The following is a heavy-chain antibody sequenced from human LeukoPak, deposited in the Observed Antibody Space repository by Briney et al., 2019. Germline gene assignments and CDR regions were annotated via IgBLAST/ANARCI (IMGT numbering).Heavy chain of an antibody. D-gene: IGHD6-19*01. CDR2: INHSGST. V-gene: IGHV4-34*01. CDR3: ARGMKDSSGWPRKFDP. J-gene: IGHJ5*02. Sequence: KPSETLSLTCAVYGGSFSGYYWSWIRQPPGKGLEWIGEINHSGSTNYNPSLKSRVTISVDTSKNQFSLKLSSVTAADTAVYYCARGMKDSSGWPRKFDPWGQGTLVTVSS. CDR1: GGSFSGYY.